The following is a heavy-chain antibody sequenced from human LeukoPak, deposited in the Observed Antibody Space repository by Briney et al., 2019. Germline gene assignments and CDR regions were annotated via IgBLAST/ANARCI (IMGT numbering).Heavy chain of an antibody. CDR1: GFTFSSYG. Sequence: PGGSLRLSCAASGFTFSSYGMHWVRQAPGKGLEWVAVIWYDGSNKYYADSVKGRFTISRDNSKNTLYLQMNSLRAEDTAVYYCARGGFYDILTGALDYWGQGTLVTVSS. D-gene: IGHD3-9*01. J-gene: IGHJ4*02. CDR2: IWYDGSNK. CDR3: ARGGFYDILTGALDY. V-gene: IGHV3-33*01.